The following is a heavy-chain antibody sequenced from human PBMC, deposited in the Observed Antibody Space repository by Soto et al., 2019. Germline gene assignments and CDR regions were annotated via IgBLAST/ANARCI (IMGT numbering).Heavy chain of an antibody. V-gene: IGHV3-23*01. CDR3: AKELVNSGWTYFDY. J-gene: IGHJ4*02. D-gene: IGHD6-19*01. CDR1: GFTFNTYA. CDR2: ISDSGGRT. Sequence: EVHLLESGGGLVQPGGSLRLSCAASGFTFNTYAMSWVRQAPGKGLEWVSAISDSGGRTYYADSVKGRFTISRDNSKNTLYLQINSLRADDTAVYFCAKELVNSGWTYFDYLGQGTLVTVSS.